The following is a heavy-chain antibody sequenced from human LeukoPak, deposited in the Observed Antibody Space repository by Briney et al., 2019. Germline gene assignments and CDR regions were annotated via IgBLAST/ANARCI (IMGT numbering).Heavy chain of an antibody. J-gene: IGHJ4*02. CDR1: GFTFSSYS. CDR2: ISSSSSYI. Sequence: PGGSLRLSCAASGFTFSSYSMNWVRQAPGKGLEWVSSISSSSSYIYYADSVKGRFTISRDNAKNSLYLQMNSLRAEGTAVYYCARDKVVAAKASDYWGQGTLVTVSS. D-gene: IGHD2-15*01. V-gene: IGHV3-21*01. CDR3: ARDKVVAAKASDY.